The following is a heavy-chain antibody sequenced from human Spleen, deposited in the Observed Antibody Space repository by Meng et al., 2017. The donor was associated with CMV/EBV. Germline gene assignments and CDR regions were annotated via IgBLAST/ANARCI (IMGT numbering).Heavy chain of an antibody. J-gene: IGHJ4*02. V-gene: IGHV4-31*02. D-gene: IGHD3-3*01. CDR1: ISSGGDY. CDR2: IYYSGST. Sequence: ISSGGDYWSCIGQHPGKGLEWIGYIYYSGSTYYNPSLKSRVTISVDTSKNQFSLKLSSVTAADTAVYYCARDRITIFGVVTHYFDYWGQGTLVTVSS. CDR3: ARDRITIFGVVTHYFDY.